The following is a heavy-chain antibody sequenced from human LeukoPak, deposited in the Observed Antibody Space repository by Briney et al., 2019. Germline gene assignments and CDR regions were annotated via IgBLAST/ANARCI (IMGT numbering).Heavy chain of an antibody. D-gene: IGHD3-22*01. CDR1: GGSISSYF. V-gene: IGHV4-4*07. Sequence: PSETLSLTCTVSGGSISSYFWSWIRQPAGKGLQWIGRVYTSGSTNYNPSLKSRVTMSADTSKNQLSLKLNSVTAADTAVYYCARDSSGYFYYFDYWGQGNLVTVSS. J-gene: IGHJ4*02. CDR3: ARDSSGYFYYFDY. CDR2: VYTSGST.